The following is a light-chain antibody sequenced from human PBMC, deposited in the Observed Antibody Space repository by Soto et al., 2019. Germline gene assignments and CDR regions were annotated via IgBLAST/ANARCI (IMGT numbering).Light chain of an antibody. J-gene: IGLJ1*01. CDR2: DVS. CDR3: NSYTSSSTYV. V-gene: IGLV2-14*01. Sequence: QSALTQPASVSGXXXXSXXXXXXGXSXXVGGYNYVSWYQQHPGKAPKLMIYDVSNRPSGVSNRFSGSKSGNTASLTISGLQAEDEADYYCNSYTSSSTYVFGTGTKVTVL. CDR1: SXXVGGYNY.